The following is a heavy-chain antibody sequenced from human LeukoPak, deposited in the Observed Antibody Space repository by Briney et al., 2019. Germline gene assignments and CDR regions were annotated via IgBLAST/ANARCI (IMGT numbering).Heavy chain of an antibody. CDR3: ARETEGVCSSTSCYEDWFDP. Sequence: SETLSLTCTVSGGSISSGSYYWSWIRQPAGKGLEWIGRIYTSGSTNYNPSLKSRVTMSVDTSKNQFSLKLSSVTAADTAVYYCARETEGVCSSTSCYEDWFDPWGQGTLVTVSP. D-gene: IGHD2-2*01. J-gene: IGHJ5*02. V-gene: IGHV4-61*02. CDR1: GGSISSGSYY. CDR2: IYTSGST.